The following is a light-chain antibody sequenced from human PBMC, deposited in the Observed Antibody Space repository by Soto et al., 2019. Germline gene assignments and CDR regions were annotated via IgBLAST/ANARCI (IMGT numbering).Light chain of an antibody. CDR3: QQYGSSGT. Sequence: IEMTQSPATLSLSPGERATLYCWASQSVSSSYLAWYQQRPGQAPRLLIYGASNRATGIPDRFSGSGSGTDFTLTISRLEPEDFAVYYCQQYGSSGTFGQGTKVDIK. CDR2: GAS. CDR1: QSVSSSY. J-gene: IGKJ1*01. V-gene: IGKV3-20*01.